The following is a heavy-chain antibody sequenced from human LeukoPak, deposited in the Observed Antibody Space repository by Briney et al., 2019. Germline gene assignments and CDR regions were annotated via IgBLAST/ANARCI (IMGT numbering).Heavy chain of an antibody. CDR3: ARGRMRYSGYAYNFDY. Sequence: SVKVSCKASGGTFSSYAISWVRQAPGQGLEWMGGIIPIFGTANYAQKFQGRVTITTDESTSTAYMELSSLRSEDTAVYYRARGRMRYSGYAYNFDYWGQGTLVTVSS. D-gene: IGHD5-12*01. J-gene: IGHJ4*02. CDR1: GGTFSSYA. V-gene: IGHV1-69*05. CDR2: IIPIFGTA.